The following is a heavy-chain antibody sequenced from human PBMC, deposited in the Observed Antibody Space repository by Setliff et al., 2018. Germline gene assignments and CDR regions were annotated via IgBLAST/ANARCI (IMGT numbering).Heavy chain of an antibody. CDR3: ARGPYYYDSSGSELLDY. CDR2: IYHSGST. Sequence: SGTLSLTCAVSGDSISISNWWSWVRQPPGKGLEWIGEIYHSGSTNYNPSLKSRVTISLDKSKNQFSLKLTSVTAADTAVYYCARGPYYYDSSGSELLDYWGQGTLVTVSS. V-gene: IGHV4-4*02. CDR1: GDSISISNW. D-gene: IGHD3-22*01. J-gene: IGHJ4*02.